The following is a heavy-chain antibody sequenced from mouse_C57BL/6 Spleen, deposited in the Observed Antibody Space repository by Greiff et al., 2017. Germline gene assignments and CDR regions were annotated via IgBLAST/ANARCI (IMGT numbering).Heavy chain of an antibody. CDR2: INPSNGGT. J-gene: IGHJ1*01. Sequence: VQLQQPGTELVKPGASVKLSCKASGYTFTSYWMHWVKQRPGQGLEWIGNINPSNGGTNYNEKFKSKATLTVDKSSSTAYMQLSSLTSEDSAVYFCARPNYSGIGDSYIDVWGAGSPRTVSS. D-gene: IGHD1-1*01. CDR3: ARPNYSGIGDSYIDV. V-gene: IGHV1-53*01. CDR1: GYTFTSYW.